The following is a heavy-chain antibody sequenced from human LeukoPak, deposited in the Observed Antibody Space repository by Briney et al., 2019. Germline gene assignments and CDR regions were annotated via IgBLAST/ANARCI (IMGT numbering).Heavy chain of an antibody. D-gene: IGHD5-18*01. J-gene: IGHJ4*02. Sequence: GGSLRLSCAASGFTFGSYGMHWVRQAPGKGLEWVAVISYDGSNKYYADSVKGRFTISRDNSKNTLYLQMNSLRAEDTAVYYCAKDSGSPWIQLWLRSWGQGTLVTVSS. CDR3: AKDSGSPWIQLWLRS. CDR2: ISYDGSNK. CDR1: GFTFGSYG. V-gene: IGHV3-30*18.